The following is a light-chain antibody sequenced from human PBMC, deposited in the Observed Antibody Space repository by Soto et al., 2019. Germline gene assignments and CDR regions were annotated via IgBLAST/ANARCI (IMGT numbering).Light chain of an antibody. Sequence: DIQLTQSPSFLSASVGDRVTITCRASQGISSFLAWYQQKPGGTPKLLIYAASTLQSEVPSRFSGSGSGTDFTLTCTSLQPEDFATYYCQQLHTYPHTFGQGTKLEIK. CDR1: QGISSF. J-gene: IGKJ2*01. V-gene: IGKV1-9*01. CDR2: AAS. CDR3: QQLHTYPHT.